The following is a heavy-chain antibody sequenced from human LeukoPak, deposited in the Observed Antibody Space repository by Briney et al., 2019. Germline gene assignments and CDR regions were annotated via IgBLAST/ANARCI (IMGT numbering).Heavy chain of an antibody. J-gene: IGHJ4*02. V-gene: IGHV4-59*08. D-gene: IGHD2-15*01. Sequence: PSETLSLTCTVSGGSISSYYWSWIRQPPGKGLEWIGYIYYSGSTNYNPSLKSRVTISVDTSKNQFSLKLSSVTAADTAVYYCASGGSYDYYFDYWGQGTLVTVSS. CDR2: IYYSGST. CDR1: GGSISSYY. CDR3: ASGGSYDYYFDY.